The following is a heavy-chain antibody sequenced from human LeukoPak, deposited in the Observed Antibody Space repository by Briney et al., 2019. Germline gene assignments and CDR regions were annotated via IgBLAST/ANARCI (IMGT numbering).Heavy chain of an antibody. V-gene: IGHV3-11*01. CDR3: ARLDFVVTIDY. J-gene: IGHJ4*02. D-gene: IGHD3-22*01. Sequence: PGGSLRLSCAASGFTXSXXYXXXXXXAXXXXXXXVSYISSSGSTIYYADSVKGRFTISRDNAKNSLYLQMNSLRAEDTAVYYCARLDFVVTIDYWGQGTLVTVSS. CDR2: ISSSGSTI. CDR1: GFTXSXXY.